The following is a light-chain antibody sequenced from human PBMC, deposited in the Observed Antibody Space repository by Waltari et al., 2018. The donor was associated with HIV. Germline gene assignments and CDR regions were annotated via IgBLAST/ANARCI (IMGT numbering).Light chain of an antibody. CDR1: QYISNY. CDR3: QRYNSAPRT. V-gene: IGKV1-27*01. CDR2: AAG. J-gene: IGKJ1*01. Sequence: DIQMTQSPSSLSASVGDRVTITCRASQYISNYLAWYQQRPGRVPKLLIYAAGTLQSGVPSRFSGSGSGTDFTLTISSLQPEDVATYYCQRYNSAPRTFGQGTKVEV.